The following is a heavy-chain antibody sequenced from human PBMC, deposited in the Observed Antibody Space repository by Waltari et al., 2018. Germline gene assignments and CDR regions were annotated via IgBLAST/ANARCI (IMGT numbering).Heavy chain of an antibody. J-gene: IGHJ5*02. CDR3: AKGDHYYDSSGYPS. CDR2: ISYDGSNK. V-gene: IGHV3-30*18. CDR1: GFTFSSYG. D-gene: IGHD3-22*01. Sequence: QVQLVEYGGGVVQPGRSLSRSCAASGFTFSSYGMPWVRQAPGKGLEWVAVISYDGSNKYYADSVKGRFTISRDNSKNTLYLQMNSLRAEDTAVYYCAKGDHYYDSSGYPSWGQGTLVTVSS.